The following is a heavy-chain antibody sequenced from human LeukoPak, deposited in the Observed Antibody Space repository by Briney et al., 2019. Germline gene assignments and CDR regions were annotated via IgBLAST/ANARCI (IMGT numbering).Heavy chain of an antibody. CDR3: ARVGRSWYPNSFDY. CDR1: GFTLSSYW. J-gene: IGHJ4*02. V-gene: IGHV3-74*01. Sequence: GGSLRLSCAASGFTLSSYWMHWVRQAPGKGLVWVSRINSDGSSTSYADSVKGRFTISRDNAKKTMYLQMNSLRAEDTAVYYCARVGRSWYPNSFDYWGQGTLVTVSS. CDR2: INSDGSST. D-gene: IGHD6-13*01.